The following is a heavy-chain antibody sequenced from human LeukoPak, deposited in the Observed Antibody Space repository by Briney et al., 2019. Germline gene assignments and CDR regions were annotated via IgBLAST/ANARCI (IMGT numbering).Heavy chain of an antibody. CDR2: ISGSGGST. V-gene: IGHV3-23*01. J-gene: IGHJ4*02. CDR3: AKGGSSGYYFEGYYFDY. Sequence: PGGSLRLSCAASGFTFSSYAMSWVRQAPGKGLEWVSAISGSGGSTYYADSVKGRFTISRDNSKNTLYLQMNSLRAEDTAVYYCAKGGSSGYYFEGYYFDYWGQGTLVTVSS. CDR1: GFTFSSYA. D-gene: IGHD3-22*01.